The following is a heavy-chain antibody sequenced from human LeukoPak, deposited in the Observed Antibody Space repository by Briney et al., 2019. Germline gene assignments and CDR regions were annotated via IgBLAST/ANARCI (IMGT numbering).Heavy chain of an antibody. Sequence: ASVKVSCKASGYTFTSYGISWVRQAPGQGLEWMGWISAYNGNTNYAQKLKGRFTMTTDTSKSTAYVELRSLRSDDTAVYYCARDRTYYYGSGSYWVDYWGQGTLVTVSS. CDR3: ARDRTYYYGSGSYWVDY. D-gene: IGHD3-10*01. CDR2: ISAYNGNT. V-gene: IGHV1-18*01. CDR1: GYTFTSYG. J-gene: IGHJ4*02.